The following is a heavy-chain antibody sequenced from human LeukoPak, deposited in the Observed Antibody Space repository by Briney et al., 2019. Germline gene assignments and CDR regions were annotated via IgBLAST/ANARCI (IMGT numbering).Heavy chain of an antibody. J-gene: IGHJ6*04. CDR3: ARFTYTTRPSDV. D-gene: IGHD3-16*01. CDR1: GGSISGYY. V-gene: IGHV4-4*09. CDR2: IHSSGST. Sequence: SETLSLTCSVSGGSISGYYWSWIRRPPGQTLEWIGYIHSSGSTNYNPSLQSRVTMSVDTSMNQFSLRLSSVTASDTAVYYCARFTYTTRPSDVWGKGTTATVSS.